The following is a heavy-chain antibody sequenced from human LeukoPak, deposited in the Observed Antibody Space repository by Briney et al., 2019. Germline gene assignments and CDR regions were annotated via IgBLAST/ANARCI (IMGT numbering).Heavy chain of an antibody. CDR3: ARKSIATAGRKPYDY. CDR2: NDHSGRT. Sequence: PSETLSLTCAVYGGSFSGYYWSWVRQPPGKGLEWIGENDHSGRTNSNASLKSRVTISVDVSKNQFSLRLTSVTAADTAVYYCARKSIATAGRKPYDYWDQGTLVTVSS. D-gene: IGHD6-13*01. J-gene: IGHJ4*02. V-gene: IGHV4-34*01. CDR1: GGSFSGYY.